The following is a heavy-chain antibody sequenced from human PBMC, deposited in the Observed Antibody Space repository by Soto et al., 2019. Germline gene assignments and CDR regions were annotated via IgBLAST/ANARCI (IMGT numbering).Heavy chain of an antibody. CDR1: GFIFSGSG. CDR3: ARWVGGSMYDNSGKYDS. V-gene: IGHV3-30*03. D-gene: IGHD3-22*01. Sequence: QVQLVESGGGVVQPGRSLRLTCAASGFIFSGSGMHWVRQAPGKGLEWVALVSNDGIRKYYGDSVKGRFTISRDNAENTMYLQMNSLRAEDTAVYYCARWVGGSMYDNSGKYDSWCQGTLVTVSS. CDR2: VSNDGIRK. J-gene: IGHJ5*01.